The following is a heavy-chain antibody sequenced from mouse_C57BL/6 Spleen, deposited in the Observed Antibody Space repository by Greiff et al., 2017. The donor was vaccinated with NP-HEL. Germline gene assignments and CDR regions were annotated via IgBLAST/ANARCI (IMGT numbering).Heavy chain of an antibody. J-gene: IGHJ3*01. D-gene: IGHD2-12*01. CDR2: IDPSDSYT. CDR1: GYTFTSYW. Sequence: QVQLKQPGAELVMPGASVKLSCKASGYTFTSYWMHWVKQRPGQGLEWIGEIDPSDSYTKYNQKFKGKSTLTVDKSSSTAYMQHSSLTSEDSAVYYCARSDSSWFAYWGQGTLVTVSA. V-gene: IGHV1-69*01. CDR3: ARSDSSWFAY.